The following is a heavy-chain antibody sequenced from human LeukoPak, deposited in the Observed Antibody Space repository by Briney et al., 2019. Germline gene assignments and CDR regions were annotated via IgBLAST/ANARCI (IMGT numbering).Heavy chain of an antibody. CDR2: ISGTCSST. Sequence: QPWGALRLSCAASGFTFSNYAMTWGRQAPGKGLEGVSAISGTCSSTYYADSVKGRCTTSRYKYNNTLFLQMNSLTNEDPAVYYCAKVLSFRYSDWVLYADYWGQGTLVTVSS. CDR1: GFTFSNYA. V-gene: IGHV3-23*01. J-gene: IGHJ4*02. D-gene: IGHD3-9*01. CDR3: AKVLSFRYSDWVLYADY.